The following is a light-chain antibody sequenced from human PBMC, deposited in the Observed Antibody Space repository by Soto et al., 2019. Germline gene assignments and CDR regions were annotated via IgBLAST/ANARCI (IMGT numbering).Light chain of an antibody. V-gene: IGKV3-20*01. J-gene: IGKJ1*01. CDR3: QQYGSSGT. Sequence: VLTQSPGTLSLSPGERATLSCRASQRISSNLAWYQQKPGQAPRLLIYGASNRATGIPDRFSGSGSGTDFTLTISRLEPEDFAVYYCQQYGSSGTFGQGTKVDIK. CDR2: GAS. CDR1: QRISSN.